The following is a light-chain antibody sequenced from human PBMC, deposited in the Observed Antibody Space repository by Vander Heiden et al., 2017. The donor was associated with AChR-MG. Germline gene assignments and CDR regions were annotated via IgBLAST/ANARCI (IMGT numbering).Light chain of an antibody. Sequence: QSSLTQPPSVSGSLGQSVTPTRPGTGSDMTTSHRVSWYQQPPGTAPRLIIIEVNNRPSGVPDRFFGSKSGNTASLVISGLQAEDEADYFCSAFTSTSTPSVLFGGGTKVTVL. CDR1: GSDMTTSHR. CDR3: SAFTSTSTPSVL. V-gene: IGLV2-18*02. J-gene: IGLJ3*02. CDR2: EVN.